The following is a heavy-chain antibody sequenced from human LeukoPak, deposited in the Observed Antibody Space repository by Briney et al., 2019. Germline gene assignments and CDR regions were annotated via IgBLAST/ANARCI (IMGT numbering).Heavy chain of an antibody. CDR3: ASLYSNYLYFDY. CDR1: GGSIRNNNW. D-gene: IGHD4-11*01. CDR2: TFHSGHT. Sequence: SETLSLTCAVSGGSIRNNNWWSWVRQPPGKGLEWIGETFHSGHTNYNPSLKSRVTISVDTSKNQFSLKLSSVTAADTAVYYCASLYSNYLYFDYWGQGTLVTVSS. V-gene: IGHV4-4*02. J-gene: IGHJ4*02.